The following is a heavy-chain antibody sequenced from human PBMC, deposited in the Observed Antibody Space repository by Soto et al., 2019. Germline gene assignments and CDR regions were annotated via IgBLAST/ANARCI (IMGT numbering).Heavy chain of an antibody. Sequence: QVQLVQSGAEVKKPGASVTVSCTASGYTFTSYYIHWVRQAPGQGLEWMGIINPSGGSTIYAQKFQGRVTMTRDTSTSTVYMEVSGLRSEDTAVYYCARDQEPSTLYYDYYYMDVWGKGTTVTVSS. CDR3: ARDQEPSTLYYDYYYMDV. CDR2: INPSGGST. J-gene: IGHJ6*03. CDR1: GYTFTSYY. V-gene: IGHV1-46*03.